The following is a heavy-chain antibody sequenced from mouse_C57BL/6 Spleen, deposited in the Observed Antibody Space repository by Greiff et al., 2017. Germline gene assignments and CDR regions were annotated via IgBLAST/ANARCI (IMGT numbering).Heavy chain of an antibody. CDR1: GFSLTSYA. J-gene: IGHJ4*01. Sequence: QVQLKESGPGLVAPSQSLSITCTVSGFSLTSYAISWVRQPPGKGLEWLGVIWTGGGTTYNSALKSRLSISKDNSKSQVFLKMNSLQTDDTARYYCARKEGTARATDAMDYWGQGTSVTVSS. CDR3: ARKEGTARATDAMDY. D-gene: IGHD3-1*01. CDR2: IWTGGGT. V-gene: IGHV2-9-1*01.